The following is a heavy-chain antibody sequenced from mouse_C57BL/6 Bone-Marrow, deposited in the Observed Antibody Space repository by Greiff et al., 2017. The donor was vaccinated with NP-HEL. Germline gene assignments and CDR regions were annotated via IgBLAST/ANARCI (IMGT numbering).Heavy chain of an antibody. J-gene: IGHJ3*01. V-gene: IGHV1-64*01. D-gene: IGHD2-2*01. CDR2: IHPNSGST. Sequence: QVQLQQPGAELVKPGASVKLSCKASGYTFTSYWIHWVKQRPGQGLEWIGMIHPNSGSTNYNEKFKSKATLTVDKSSSTAYMQLSSLTSEDSAVYYCARYGYQSWFAYWGQGTLVTVSA. CDR3: ARYGYQSWFAY. CDR1: GYTFTSYW.